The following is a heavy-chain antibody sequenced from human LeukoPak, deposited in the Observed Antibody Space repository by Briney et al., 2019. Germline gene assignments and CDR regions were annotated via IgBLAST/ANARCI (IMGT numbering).Heavy chain of an antibody. CDR2: IYSGGST. CDR3: AKDRASRTGTAGDY. J-gene: IGHJ4*02. V-gene: IGHV3-53*01. Sequence: GGSLRLSCAASGFTVSSNYMSWVRQAPGKGLEWVSVIYSGGSTYYADSVKGRFTISRDNSKNTLHLQMNSLRADDTAVYYCAKDRASRTGTAGDYWGQGTLVTVSS. CDR1: GFTVSSNY. D-gene: IGHD1-1*01.